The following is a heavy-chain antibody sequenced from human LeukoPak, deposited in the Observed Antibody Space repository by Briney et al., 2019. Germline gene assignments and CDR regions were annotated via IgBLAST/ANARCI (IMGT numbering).Heavy chain of an antibody. Sequence: PGGSLRLSCAASGFTFSDYAMHWVRQAPGKGLEYVSAISHNGGSTYYAHSVKGRFTIPRDNSKNTLYLQLGSLRDEDMAVYYCARERRFCTSTSCYCFFDYWGQGTLVTVSS. D-gene: IGHD2-2*01. V-gene: IGHV3-64*01. CDR3: ARERRFCTSTSCYCFFDY. CDR1: GFTFSDYA. J-gene: IGHJ4*02. CDR2: ISHNGGST.